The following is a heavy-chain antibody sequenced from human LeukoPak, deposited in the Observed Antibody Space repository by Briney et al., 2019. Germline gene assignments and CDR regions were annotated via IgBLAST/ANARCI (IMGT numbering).Heavy chain of an antibody. CDR1: GYTFTSYY. Sequence: ASVNVSCKASGYTFTSYYMHWVRQAPGQGLEWMGIINPSGGSTSYAQKFQGRVTMTRDTSTSTVYMELSSLRSEDTAVYYCAWASGSSTLDYWGQGTLVTVSS. D-gene: IGHD1-26*01. CDR3: AWASGSSTLDY. J-gene: IGHJ4*02. V-gene: IGHV1-46*01. CDR2: INPSGGST.